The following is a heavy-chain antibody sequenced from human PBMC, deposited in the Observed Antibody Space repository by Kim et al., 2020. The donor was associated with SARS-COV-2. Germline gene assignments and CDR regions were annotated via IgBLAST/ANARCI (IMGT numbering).Heavy chain of an antibody. CDR2: SGRT. CDR3: ARPAGRPV. D-gene: IGHD6-13*01. J-gene: IGHJ6*02. Sequence: SGRTYYNPPLKSRVTISVDTSKNQFSLKLSSVTAADTAVYYCARPAGRPVWGQGTTVTVSS. V-gene: IGHV4-39*01.